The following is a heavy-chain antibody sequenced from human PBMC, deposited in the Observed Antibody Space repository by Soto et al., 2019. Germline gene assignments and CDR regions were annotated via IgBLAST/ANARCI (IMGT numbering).Heavy chain of an antibody. Sequence: GGSLRLSCVVSGFTFSMYWMDWVRQVPGQSPFWVSLISYDGTTTNYADSVRGRLTISRDNSKNTLYLQMNNLKLDNTAIYYCTVGRPDHSHSMPAHCGQGSPVTFSA. CDR2: ISYDGTTT. J-gene: IGHJ1*01. CDR3: TVGRPDHSHSMPAH. CDR1: GFTFSMYW. D-gene: IGHD3-3*02. V-gene: IGHV3-74*01.